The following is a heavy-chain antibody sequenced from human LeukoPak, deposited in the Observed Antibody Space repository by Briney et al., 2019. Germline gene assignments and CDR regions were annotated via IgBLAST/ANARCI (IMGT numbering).Heavy chain of an antibody. J-gene: IGHJ3*02. V-gene: IGHV3-23*01. CDR1: GFTFSSYA. Sequence: PGGSLRLSCAASGFTFSSYAMSWVRQAPGKGLEWVSAIGGSGGRTYYADSVKGRFTISRDNFKNTLYLQMNSLRAEDTAVYYCAKGGGWFGELVAFDIWGQGTMVTVSS. CDR3: AKGGGWFGELVAFDI. D-gene: IGHD3-10*01. CDR2: IGGSGGRT.